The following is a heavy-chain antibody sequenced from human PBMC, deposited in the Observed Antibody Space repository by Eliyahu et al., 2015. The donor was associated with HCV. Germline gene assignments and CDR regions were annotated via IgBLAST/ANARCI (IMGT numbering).Heavy chain of an antibody. Sequence: QVQLQESGPGLVKPSETLSLTCTISGGSIKNYYWSWIRQPPGKGLEWMGCIYNSGRTNYNPSLKSRVTISVDTSKNQFSLKLSSVTAADTAVYYCARVNYYGSESYYNVWYFDYWGQGTLVTVSS. CDR2: IYNSGRT. D-gene: IGHD3-10*01. V-gene: IGHV4-59*01. CDR3: ARVNYYGSESYYNVWYFDY. J-gene: IGHJ4*02. CDR1: GGSIKNYY.